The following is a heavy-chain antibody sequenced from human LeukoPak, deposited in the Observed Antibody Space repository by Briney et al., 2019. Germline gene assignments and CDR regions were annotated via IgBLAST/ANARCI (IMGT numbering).Heavy chain of an antibody. CDR2: IYTSGST. J-gene: IGHJ6*03. D-gene: IGHD6-19*01. V-gene: IGHV4-61*02. CDR1: GGSISSGSYY. CDR3: ASTKPGYSSGWPRNYYYYYMDV. Sequence: SETLSLTCTVSGGSISSGSYYWGWIRQPAGKGLEWIGRIYTSGSTNYNPSLKSRVTISVDTSKNQFSLKLSSVTAADTAVYYCASTKPGYSSGWPRNYYYYYMDVWGKGTTVTVSS.